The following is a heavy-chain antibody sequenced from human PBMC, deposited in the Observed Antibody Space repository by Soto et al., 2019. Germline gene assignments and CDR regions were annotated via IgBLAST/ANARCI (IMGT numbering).Heavy chain of an antibody. J-gene: IGHJ4*02. CDR3: ARAPKVSGSAQTRPDF. Sequence: SETLSLTCTLYSGSLSGYYWSWNRQPPEKRLEWIGEISPSGTTNYSPSLKSRVSISVDTSKNQFSLNLTSLTAADTAVYYCARAPKVSGSAQTRPDFWGQGSLVTVSS. V-gene: IGHV4-34*01. D-gene: IGHD6-6*01. CDR1: SGSLSGYY. CDR2: ISPSGTT.